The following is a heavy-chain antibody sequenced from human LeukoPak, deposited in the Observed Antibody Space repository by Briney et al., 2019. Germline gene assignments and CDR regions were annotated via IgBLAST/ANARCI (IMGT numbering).Heavy chain of an antibody. Sequence: NPGGSLRLSCAASGFTFSSYSMNWVRQAPGKGLEWVSSISSSSSYIYYADSVKGRFPISRDNAKNSLDLQMNSLRAEDTAVYYCARVRDGYNSGAFDIWGQGTMVTVSS. V-gene: IGHV3-21*01. J-gene: IGHJ3*02. CDR2: ISSSSSYI. CDR3: ARVRDGYNSGAFDI. CDR1: GFTFSSYS. D-gene: IGHD5-24*01.